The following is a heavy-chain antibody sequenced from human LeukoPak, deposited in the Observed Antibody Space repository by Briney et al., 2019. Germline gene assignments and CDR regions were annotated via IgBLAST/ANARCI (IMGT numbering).Heavy chain of an antibody. J-gene: IGHJ5*02. D-gene: IGHD6-19*01. CDR1: GYSISSGYD. CDR2: IYHSGGT. CDR3: AREPYSRGWNWFDP. Sequence: SETLSLTCAVSGYSISSGYDWGWVRQPPGKGLEWIGSIYHSGGTYYNPSLKSRVTISIDTSKNQFSLKLSSLTAADTAVYYCAREPYSRGWNWFDPWGQGTLVTVSS. V-gene: IGHV4-38-2*02.